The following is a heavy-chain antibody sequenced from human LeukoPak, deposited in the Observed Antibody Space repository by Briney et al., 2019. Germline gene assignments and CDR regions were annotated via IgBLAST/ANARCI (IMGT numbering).Heavy chain of an antibody. CDR2: ISGSGGST. Sequence: PGGSLRLSCAASGFTFSSYPMTWVRQAPGKGLEWVSAISGSGGSTYYPDSVKGRFTISRDNSKNTLYLQMNSLRAEDTAVYYCAKEAGHYDSSGYYYGRDYFDYWGQGTLVTVSS. D-gene: IGHD3-22*01. CDR3: AKEAGHYDSSGYYYGRDYFDY. V-gene: IGHV3-23*01. J-gene: IGHJ4*02. CDR1: GFTFSSYP.